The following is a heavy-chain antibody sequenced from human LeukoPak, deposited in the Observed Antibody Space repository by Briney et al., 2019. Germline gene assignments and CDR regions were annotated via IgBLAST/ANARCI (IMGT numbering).Heavy chain of an antibody. CDR1: GFTFSNYA. CDR3: AKPFYSGYDSHFDY. CDR2: ISGSGDGT. V-gene: IGHV3-23*01. J-gene: IGHJ4*02. Sequence: GGSLRLSCAASGFTFSNYAMSWVRQAPGKGLEWVSAISGSGDGTYSADYVKGRFTISRDNSKNTLYLQMHSLRAEDTAVYYCAKPFYSGYDSHFDYWGQGTLVTVSS. D-gene: IGHD5-12*01.